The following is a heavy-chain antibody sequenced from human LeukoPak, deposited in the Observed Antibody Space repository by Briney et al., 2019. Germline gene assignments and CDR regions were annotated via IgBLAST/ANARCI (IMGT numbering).Heavy chain of an antibody. Sequence: PGGSLRLSCAASGFTFSSYEMNWVRQAPGKGLEWVSYISSSGSTIYYADSVKGRFTSSRDNSKNTLYLQMNSLRAEDTAVYYCAKGSTRENWFDPWGQGTLVTVSS. V-gene: IGHV3-48*03. CDR3: AKGSTRENWFDP. D-gene: IGHD1-1*01. CDR2: ISSSGSTI. J-gene: IGHJ5*02. CDR1: GFTFSSYE.